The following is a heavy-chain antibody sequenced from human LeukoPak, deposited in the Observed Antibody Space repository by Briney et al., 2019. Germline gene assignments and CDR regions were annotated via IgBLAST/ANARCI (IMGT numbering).Heavy chain of an antibody. Sequence: GGSLRLSCAASGFTFSSYAMHWVRQAPGKGLEWVGFIRSKAYGGTTEYAASVKGRFTISRDDSKSIAYLQMNSLKTEDTAVYYCTREDSSGYYYPRYYFDYWGQGTLVTVSS. CDR3: TREDSSGYYYPRYYFDY. J-gene: IGHJ4*02. CDR2: IRSKAYGGTT. V-gene: IGHV3-49*04. D-gene: IGHD3-22*01. CDR1: GFTFSSYA.